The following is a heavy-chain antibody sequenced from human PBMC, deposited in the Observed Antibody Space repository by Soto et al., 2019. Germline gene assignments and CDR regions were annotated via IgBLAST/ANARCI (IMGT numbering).Heavy chain of an antibody. J-gene: IGHJ6*02. CDR1: GYTFTSYY. V-gene: IGHV1-46*01. Sequence: ASVKVSCKASGYTFTSYYMHWVRQAPGQGLEWMGIINPSGGSTSYAQKFQGRVTMTRDTSTSTVYMELSSLRSEDTAVYYCARVGSGSQGYYYGMDVWGQGTTVTVSS. CDR3: ARVGSGSQGYYYGMDV. D-gene: IGHD1-26*01. CDR2: INPSGGST.